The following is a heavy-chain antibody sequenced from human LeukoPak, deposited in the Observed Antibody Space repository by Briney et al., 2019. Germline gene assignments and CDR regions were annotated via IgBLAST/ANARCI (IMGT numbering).Heavy chain of an antibody. V-gene: IGHV4-59*01. D-gene: IGHD6-19*01. CDR2: IYYSGST. Sequence: PSETLSLTCSVSGASFSNDYWSWIRQPPGKGLEWIGYIYYSGSTNYNPSLKSRVTISVDTSKNQFSLKLSSVTAADTAVYYCATGYSSGWYGDWGRGTLVTVSS. CDR3: ATGYSSGWYGD. CDR1: GASFSNDY. J-gene: IGHJ4*02.